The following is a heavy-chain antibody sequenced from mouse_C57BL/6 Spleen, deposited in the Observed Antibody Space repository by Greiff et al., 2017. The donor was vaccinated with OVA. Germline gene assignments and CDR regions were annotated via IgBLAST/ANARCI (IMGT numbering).Heavy chain of an antibody. CDR3: AISDYAWYFDV. V-gene: IGHV1-74*01. Sequence: QVQLKQPGAELVKPGASVKVSCKASGYTFTSYWMHWVKQRPGQGLEWIGRIHPSDSDTNYNQKFKGKATLTVDKSSSTAYMQLSSLTSEDSAVYYCAISDYAWYFDVWGTGTTVTVSS. CDR2: IHPSDSDT. CDR1: GYTFTSYW. D-gene: IGHD2-4*01. J-gene: IGHJ1*03.